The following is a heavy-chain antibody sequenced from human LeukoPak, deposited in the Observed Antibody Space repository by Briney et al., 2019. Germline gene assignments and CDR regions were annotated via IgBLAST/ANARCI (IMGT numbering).Heavy chain of an antibody. D-gene: IGHD3-22*01. CDR1: GFTFSSYS. J-gene: IGHJ4*02. V-gene: IGHV3-21*01. Sequence: GGSLRLSCAASGFTFSSYSMNWVRQAPGKGLEWVSSISSSSSYIHYADSVKGRFTISRDNAKNSLYLQMNSLRAEDTAVYYCARGGRYYDSSGYYSLDYWGQGTLVTVSS. CDR2: ISSSSSYI. CDR3: ARGGRYYDSSGYYSLDY.